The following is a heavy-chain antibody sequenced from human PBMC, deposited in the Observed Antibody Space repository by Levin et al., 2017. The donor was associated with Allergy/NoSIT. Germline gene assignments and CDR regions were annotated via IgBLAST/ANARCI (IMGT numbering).Heavy chain of an antibody. D-gene: IGHD6-13*01. Sequence: ASETLSLTCAVYGGSFSGYYWSWIRQPPGKGLEWIGEINHSGSTNYNPSLKSRVTISVDTSKNQFSLKLSSVTAADTAVYYCARVSSSWTIDYWGQGTLVTVSS. V-gene: IGHV4-34*01. J-gene: IGHJ4*02. CDR3: ARVSSSWTIDY. CDR2: INHSGST. CDR1: GGSFSGYY.